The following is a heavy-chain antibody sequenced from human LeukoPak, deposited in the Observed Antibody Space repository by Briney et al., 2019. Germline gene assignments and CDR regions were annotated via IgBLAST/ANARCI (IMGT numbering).Heavy chain of an antibody. CDR2: ISSSSSHI. V-gene: IGHV3-21*04. D-gene: IGHD5-12*01. Sequence: GGSLRLSCAASGFTFSSYSMSWVRQAPGKGLEWVSSISSSSSHIYYADSVKGRFTISRDHAKNSLYLQMNSLRAEDTAVYYCARDGYDAFDIWGQGTMVTVSS. J-gene: IGHJ3*02. CDR1: GFTFSSYS. CDR3: ARDGYDAFDI.